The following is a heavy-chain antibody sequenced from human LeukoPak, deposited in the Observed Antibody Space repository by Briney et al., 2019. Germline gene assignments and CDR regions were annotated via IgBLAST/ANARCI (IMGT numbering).Heavy chain of an antibody. Sequence: SGGSLRLSCAASGFTFSSYSMNWVRQAPGKGLEWVLSISSSSSYIYYADSVKGRFTISRDNDKNSLYLQMNSLRAEDTAVYYCASLLVVPAALDYYYGMDVWGKGTTVTVSS. V-gene: IGHV3-21*01. CDR2: ISSSSSYI. J-gene: IGHJ6*04. D-gene: IGHD2-2*01. CDR3: ASLLVVPAALDYYYGMDV. CDR1: GFTFSSYS.